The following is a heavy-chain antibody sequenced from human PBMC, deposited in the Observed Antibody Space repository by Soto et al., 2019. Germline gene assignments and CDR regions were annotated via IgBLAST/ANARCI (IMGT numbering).Heavy chain of an antibody. J-gene: IGHJ3*02. D-gene: IGHD3-22*01. CDR3: ARERYYYDSSGYEAPDAFDI. CDR2: IKQDGSEK. V-gene: IGHV3-7*01. Sequence: GGSLRLSCAASGFTFSSYWMSWVRQAPGKGLEWVANIKQDGSEKYYVDSVKGRFTISRDNAKNSLYLQMNSLRAEDTAVYYCARERYYYDSSGYEAPDAFDIWGQGTMVTVSS. CDR1: GFTFSSYW.